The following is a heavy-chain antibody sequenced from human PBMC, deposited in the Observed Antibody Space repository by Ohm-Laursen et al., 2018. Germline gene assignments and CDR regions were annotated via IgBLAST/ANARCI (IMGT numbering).Heavy chain of an antibody. D-gene: IGHD3-9*01. J-gene: IGHJ4*02. Sequence: TLSLTCSVSGGSMSSYYWSWIRQPAGKGLEWIGRIYSSGTTDYNPSLTSRVTMSLDTSKNQFSLKLNSVTAADSAVYFCARGLTGWRGYYFDNWGQRTLVTVSS. V-gene: IGHV4-4*07. CDR3: ARGLTGWRGYYFDN. CDR2: IYSSGTT. CDR1: GGSMSSYY.